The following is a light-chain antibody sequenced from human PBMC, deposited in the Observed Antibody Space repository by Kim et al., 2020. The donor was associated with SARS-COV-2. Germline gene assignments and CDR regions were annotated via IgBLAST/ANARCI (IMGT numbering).Light chain of an antibody. V-gene: IGKV1-16*02. CDR1: QDINDY. J-gene: IGKJ1*01. CDR2: AAS. CDR3: QQYTNYPPT. Sequence: DIQMTQSPSSLSASVGDRVTITCRASQDINDYLAWFQQRPGKAPKSLIYAASRLQSGVPSKFSGSGSGTDFTLTISSLQPEDVATYYCQQYTNYPPTFGQGTKVDIK.